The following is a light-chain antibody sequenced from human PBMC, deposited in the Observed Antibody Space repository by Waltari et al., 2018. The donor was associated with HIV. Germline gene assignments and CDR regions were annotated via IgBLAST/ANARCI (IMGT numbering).Light chain of an antibody. J-gene: IGLJ3*02. Sequence: SELTQDPAVSVALGQTVKIKCQGDSPRRYYASWYQQKPGQAPVIVIYSENHRPSRIPDRFSGSSSGNTASLTITGSQAEDEAHYYCCSRGNNGNHLVFGGGTKLTVL. CDR3: CSRGNNGNHLV. V-gene: IGLV3-19*01. CDR2: SEN. CDR1: SPRRYY.